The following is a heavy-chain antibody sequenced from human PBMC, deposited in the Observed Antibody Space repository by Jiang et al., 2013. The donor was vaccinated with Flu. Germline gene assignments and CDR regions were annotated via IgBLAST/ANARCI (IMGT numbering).Heavy chain of an antibody. CDR3: THMAAGHAYFFDY. CDR1: IFTRHCWRG. V-gene: IGHV2-5*02. J-gene: IGHJ4*02. Sequence: KPTQTLTPDLQLLWIFTRHCWRGCGLDPPTPHGKALEWLALIYWDDDKFFRPPLKNRLTITKDTSKNQVVLRMTDMDPADTATYFCTHMAAGHAYFFDYWGQGSLVTVSS. D-gene: IGHD3-9*01. CDR2: IYWDDDK.